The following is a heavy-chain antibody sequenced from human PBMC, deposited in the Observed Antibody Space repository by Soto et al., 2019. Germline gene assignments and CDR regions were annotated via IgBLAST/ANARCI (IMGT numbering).Heavy chain of an antibody. CDR1: GFSLSTSGVG. D-gene: IGHD3-10*01. J-gene: IGHJ4*02. Sequence: QITLKESGPTLVKPTQTLTLTCTFSGFSLSTSGVGVGWIRQPPGKALEWLALIYWDDDKRYSPSLKSRLTITKDTSKNQVVLTMTNMDPVDTATYYCVHRLRTITMVRGVMYYFDYWGQGTLVTVSS. CDR2: IYWDDDK. V-gene: IGHV2-5*02. CDR3: VHRLRTITMVRGVMYYFDY.